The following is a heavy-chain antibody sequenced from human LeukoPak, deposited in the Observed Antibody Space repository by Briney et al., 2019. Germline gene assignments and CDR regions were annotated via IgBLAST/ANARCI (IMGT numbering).Heavy chain of an antibody. J-gene: IGHJ3*02. D-gene: IGHD3-10*01. CDR2: IFTSGST. V-gene: IGHV4-4*07. CDR1: GDSISSYY. Sequence: SETLSLTCNVSGDSISSYYWTWIRQPAGKGLQWIGRIFTSGSTNYNPSLKSRVTISVDTSKNQFSLRLSSVTAADTAVYYCARLIWFGSAFDIWGQGTMVTVSS. CDR3: ARLIWFGSAFDI.